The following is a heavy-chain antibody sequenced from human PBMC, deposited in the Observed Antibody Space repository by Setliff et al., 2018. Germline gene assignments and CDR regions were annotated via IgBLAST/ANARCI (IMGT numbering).Heavy chain of an antibody. D-gene: IGHD3-22*01. CDR2: IYYSGST. V-gene: IGHV4-59*12. J-gene: IGHJ6*04. Sequence: PSETLSLTCTVSGGSISSYYWSWIRQPPGKRLEWIGYIYYSGSTYYNPSLKSRVTISVDTSKNQFSLKLSSVTAADTAVYYCAREVGYYDSSGYPDVWGKGTTVTVSS. CDR1: GGSISSYY. CDR3: AREVGYYDSSGYPDV.